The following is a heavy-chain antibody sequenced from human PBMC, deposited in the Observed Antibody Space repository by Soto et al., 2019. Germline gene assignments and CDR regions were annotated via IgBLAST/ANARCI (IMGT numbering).Heavy chain of an antibody. V-gene: IGHV1-3*01. Sequence: ASVKVSCKASGYTFTSYAMHWVRQAPGQRLEWMGWINAGNGNTKYSQKLQGRVTITRDTSASTAYMELSSLRSEDTAVYYCARGSSNLVDLDYWGQGTLVTVSS. J-gene: IGHJ4*02. CDR3: ARGSSNLVDLDY. D-gene: IGHD6-13*01. CDR2: INAGNGNT. CDR1: GYTFTSYA.